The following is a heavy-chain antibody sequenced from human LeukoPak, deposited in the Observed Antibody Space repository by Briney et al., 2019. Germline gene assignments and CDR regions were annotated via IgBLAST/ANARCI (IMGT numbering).Heavy chain of an antibody. CDR1: GYTFTTYG. CDR3: ASSGGIVAMIGGYYYGMDV. D-gene: IGHD5-12*01. J-gene: IGHJ6*02. CDR2: ISAHSGDT. Sequence: ASVKVSCKASGYTFTTYGITWVRQAPGQGLEWMGWISAHSGDTNYAQNLQGRVTMTTDTSTRTAYMELRSLTSDDTAVYYCASSGGIVAMIGGYYYGMDVWGQGTTVTVSS. V-gene: IGHV1-18*01.